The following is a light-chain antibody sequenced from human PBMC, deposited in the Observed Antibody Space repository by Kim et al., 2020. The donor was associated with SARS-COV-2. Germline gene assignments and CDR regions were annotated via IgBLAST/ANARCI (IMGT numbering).Light chain of an antibody. CDR2: VAS. CDR3: QQYVSSPLT. CDR1: QGVSSSY. V-gene: IGKV3-20*01. J-gene: IGKJ4*01. Sequence: EIVLTQSPGTLSLSPGERATLSCRASQGVSSSYLAWYQQRPGPAPRLLIYVASRTATGIPDRFSGSGSGTVFILTISRLEPEDFVVYFCQQYVSSPLTFGGGTKVDIK.